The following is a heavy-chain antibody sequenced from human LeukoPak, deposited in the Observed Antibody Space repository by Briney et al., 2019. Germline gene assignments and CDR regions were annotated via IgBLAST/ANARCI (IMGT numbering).Heavy chain of an antibody. V-gene: IGHV3-21*01. J-gene: IGHJ3*02. CDR3: ARDLNWGAGALDI. Sequence: GGSLRLSCAASGFAFSSYSMTWVRQAPGKGLEWVSSINVSPAYISYADSVKGRFTISRDNARNSLYLHVNSLRAEDTAVYFCARDLNWGAGALDIWGQGTMVTVSS. CDR1: GFAFSSYS. D-gene: IGHD7-27*01. CDR2: INVSPAYI.